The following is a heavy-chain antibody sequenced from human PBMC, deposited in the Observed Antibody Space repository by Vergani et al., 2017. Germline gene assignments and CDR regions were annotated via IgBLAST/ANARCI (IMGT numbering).Heavy chain of an antibody. Sequence: EVQLVESGGGLVKPGGSLRLSCAASGFTFSSYSMNWVRQAPGTGLEWVSSISSSSSYIYYADSVKGRFTISRDNAKNSLYLQMNSLRAEDTAVYYCARDWETYYYDSSGPFWGQGTLVTVSS. CDR2: ISSSSSYI. D-gene: IGHD3-22*01. J-gene: IGHJ4*02. CDR3: ARDWETYYYDSSGPF. CDR1: GFTFSSYS. V-gene: IGHV3-21*01.